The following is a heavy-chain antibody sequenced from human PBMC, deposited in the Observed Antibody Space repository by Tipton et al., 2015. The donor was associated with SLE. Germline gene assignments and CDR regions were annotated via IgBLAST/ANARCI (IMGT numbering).Heavy chain of an antibody. V-gene: IGHV4-59*07. J-gene: IGHJ4*02. CDR3: ARYYCTTTRCYYFDY. CDR1: GGSISGHY. CDR2: LYYTGII. Sequence: TLSLTCTVSGGSISGHYWSWIRQPPGRGLEWIGYLYYTGIIDYNPSLKSRVTISVDTSKNQFSLKLRSVTAADTAVYFCARYYCTTTRCYYFDYWGRGTLVTVSS. D-gene: IGHD2-2*01.